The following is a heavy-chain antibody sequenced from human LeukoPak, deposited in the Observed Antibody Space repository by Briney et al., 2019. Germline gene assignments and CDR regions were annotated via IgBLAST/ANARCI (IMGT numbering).Heavy chain of an antibody. CDR2: IYYSGST. CDR3: ARGLYDGGSWFHFDS. J-gene: IGHJ4*02. V-gene: IGHV4-39*02. Sequence: PSETLSLTCTVSADSISSSTYYWAWIRQPPGKGLEWIGNIYYSGSTYYNPSLRGRVTISIDTSKNHFSLELSSVTAADMAVYYCARGLYDGGSWFHFDSWGQGTLVPVSS. D-gene: IGHD6-13*01. CDR1: ADSISSSTYY.